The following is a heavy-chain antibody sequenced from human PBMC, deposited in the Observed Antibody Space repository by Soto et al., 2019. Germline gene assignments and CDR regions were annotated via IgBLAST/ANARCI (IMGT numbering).Heavy chain of an antibody. J-gene: IGHJ4*02. Sequence: PGGSLRLSCAASGFTFSSYGMHWVRQPPGKGLEWVASIWYDGSNKYYADSVKGRFTISRDSSRNTLYMQMDSLRVEDTAVYYCARDSWIELWSGAPDYWGQGTLVTVSS. V-gene: IGHV3-33*01. CDR3: ARDSWIELWSGAPDY. CDR2: IWYDGSNK. CDR1: GFTFSSYG. D-gene: IGHD5-18*01.